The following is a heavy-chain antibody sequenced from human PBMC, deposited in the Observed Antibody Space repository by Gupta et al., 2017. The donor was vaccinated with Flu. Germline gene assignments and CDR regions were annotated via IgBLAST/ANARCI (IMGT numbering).Heavy chain of an antibody. CDR1: GFTFSSYA. CDR3: AILRTAMVIGSAFDI. J-gene: IGHJ3*02. D-gene: IGHD5-18*01. V-gene: IGHV3-23*01. Sequence: EVQLLESGGGLVQPGGSLRLSCAASGFTFSSYAMSWFRQAPGKGLEWVSGISGSGGSTYYADSVKGRFTISRDNSKNTLYLQMNSLRAEDTAVYYCAILRTAMVIGSAFDIWGQGTMVTVSS. CDR2: ISGSGGST.